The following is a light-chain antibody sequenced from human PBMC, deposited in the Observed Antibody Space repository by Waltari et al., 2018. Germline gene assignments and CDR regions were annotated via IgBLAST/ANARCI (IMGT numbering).Light chain of an antibody. V-gene: IGKV3-20*01. Sequence: EIVLTQSPGTLSLSPGERATLPCRASQSVRRALAWYQQNPGQAPRLLIYGASNRATGIPDRFSGSGSGTDFSLIISRLEPEDFAVYYCQHYVSLPVTFGQGTKVEIK. CDR2: GAS. CDR1: QSVRRA. CDR3: QHYVSLPVT. J-gene: IGKJ1*01.